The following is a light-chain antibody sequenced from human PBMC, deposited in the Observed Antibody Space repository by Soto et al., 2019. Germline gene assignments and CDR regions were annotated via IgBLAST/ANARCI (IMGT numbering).Light chain of an antibody. J-gene: IGKJ1*01. CDR1: QTISNN. V-gene: IGKV3-15*01. CDR3: QKRSNWSWT. Sequence: ETVMTQFPATLSVSPGERATLSCRASQTISNNLAWYQQKPGQAPSLIMFRDSTRAAGVPARFSGSGSGTEFNMSISSLQSEDFGVYYCQKRSNWSWTFGQGTKVDIK. CDR2: RDS.